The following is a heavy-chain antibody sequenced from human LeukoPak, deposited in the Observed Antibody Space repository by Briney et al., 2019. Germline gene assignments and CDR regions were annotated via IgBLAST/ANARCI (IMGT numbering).Heavy chain of an antibody. CDR3: ARGAVTSGYYYYGMDV. V-gene: IGHV1-2*02. CDR2: INPNSGGT. Sequence: ASVKVSCKASGYTFTGYYMHWVRQAPGQGLEWMVWINPNSGGTNYAQKFQGRVTMTRDTSISTAYMELSRLRADDTAVYYCARGAVTSGYYYYGMDVWGQGTTVTVSS. J-gene: IGHJ6*02. D-gene: IGHD4-17*01. CDR1: GYTFTGYY.